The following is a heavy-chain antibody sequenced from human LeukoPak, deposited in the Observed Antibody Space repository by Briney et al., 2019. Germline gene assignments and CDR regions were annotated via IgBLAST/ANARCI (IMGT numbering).Heavy chain of an antibody. CDR2: INPNNGAT. J-gene: IGHJ4*02. D-gene: IGHD1-26*01. CDR3: TRESGNYHGNDY. CDR1: GYTFTGYY. Sequence: ASVKVSCKASGYTFTGYYMHWVRQAPGQGLEWMGRINPNNGATNYAQKLQGRVTITGVTSISTAYMELSSLRSDDTAVYYCTRESGNYHGNDYWGQGTLVTVSS. V-gene: IGHV1-2*06.